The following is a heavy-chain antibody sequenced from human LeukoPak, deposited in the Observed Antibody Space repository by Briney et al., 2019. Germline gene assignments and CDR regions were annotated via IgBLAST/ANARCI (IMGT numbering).Heavy chain of an antibody. CDR2: IYYSGST. J-gene: IGHJ4*02. V-gene: IGHV4-59*01. CDR1: GGSISSYY. D-gene: IGHD2-21*02. CDR3: AIGSWGGDDY. Sequence: SETLSLTCTVSGGSISSYYWSWIRQPPGKGLEWIGYIYYSGSTNYNPSLKSRVTVSVHTSKNQFSLKLPSVTAADTAVYFCAIGSWGGDDYWGQGTLVTVSS.